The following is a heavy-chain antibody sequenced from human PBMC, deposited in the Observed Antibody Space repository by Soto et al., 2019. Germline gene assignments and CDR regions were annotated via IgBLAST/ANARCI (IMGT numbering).Heavy chain of an antibody. V-gene: IGHV2-5*02. D-gene: IGHD3-10*01. Sequence: QITLKESGPTLVKPTQTLTLTCTFSGFSLSTSGVGVGWIRQPPGKALEWLALIYWDDDKRYSPSLKSRLTITKDTSKIQVVLTMTNMDPVDTATYYCAHRLRAYYYGSGSFDYWGQGTLVTVSS. CDR1: GFSLSTSGVG. CDR2: IYWDDDK. CDR3: AHRLRAYYYGSGSFDY. J-gene: IGHJ4*02.